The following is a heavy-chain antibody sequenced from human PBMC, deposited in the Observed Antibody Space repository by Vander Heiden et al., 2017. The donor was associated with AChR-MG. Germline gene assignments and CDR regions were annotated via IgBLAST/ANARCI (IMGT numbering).Heavy chain of an antibody. CDR1: GYSISSGSY. V-gene: IGHV4-38-2*01. J-gene: IGHJ3*02. CDR2: IYHSGST. D-gene: IGHD4-17*01. Sequence: QVQLQESGPGLVTPSETLSLTCAAPGYSISSGSYGGGIRRRPGKGLEWIESIYHSGSTCYNPSLKCQVTISVDASKNQFSLKLRSVTAADTAVYYCARVGYGDYDTPVLFDSWGQGTMVNVSS. CDR3: ARVGYGDYDTPVLFDS.